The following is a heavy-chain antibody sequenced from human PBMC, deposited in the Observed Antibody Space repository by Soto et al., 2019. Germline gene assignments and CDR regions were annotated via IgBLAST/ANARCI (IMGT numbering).Heavy chain of an antibody. CDR1: GFTFSSYG. CDR3: ARGRITIFGVVPFDI. V-gene: IGHV3-66*01. J-gene: IGHJ3*02. D-gene: IGHD3-3*01. CDR2: IYSGGST. Sequence: GGSLRLSCAASGFTFSSYGMHWVRQAPGKGLEWVSVIYSGGSTYYADSVKGRFTISRDNSKNTLYLQMNSLRAEDTAVYYCARGRITIFGVVPFDIWGQGTMVTVSS.